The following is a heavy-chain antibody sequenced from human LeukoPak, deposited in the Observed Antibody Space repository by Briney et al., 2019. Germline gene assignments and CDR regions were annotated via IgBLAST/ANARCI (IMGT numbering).Heavy chain of an antibody. CDR1: GGSISSSSYY. J-gene: IGHJ4*02. D-gene: IGHD1-26*01. CDR2: IYYSGCT. Sequence: ASETLSLTCTVSGGSISSSSYYWGWIRQTPGKGLEWIGSIYYSGCTFYSPSLKSRVTISVDTSKNQFSLKLTSVTAADTAVYYCASLRERSYYARGFDYWGQGTLVTVSS. V-gene: IGHV4-39*01. CDR3: ASLRERSYYARGFDY.